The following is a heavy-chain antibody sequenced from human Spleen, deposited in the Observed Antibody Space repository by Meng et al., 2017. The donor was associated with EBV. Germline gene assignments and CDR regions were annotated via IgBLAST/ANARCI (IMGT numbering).Heavy chain of an antibody. CDR3: AKDTEGGWSGYYYYFDY. J-gene: IGHJ4*02. V-gene: IGHV3-23*01. Sequence: GKGLEWVSGISGSGGNTNYADSVKGRFTFSRDNSKNTLYLQMNSLRAEDTAVYYCAKDTEGGWSGYYYYFDYWGQGALVTVSS. D-gene: IGHD3-3*01. CDR2: ISGSGGNT.